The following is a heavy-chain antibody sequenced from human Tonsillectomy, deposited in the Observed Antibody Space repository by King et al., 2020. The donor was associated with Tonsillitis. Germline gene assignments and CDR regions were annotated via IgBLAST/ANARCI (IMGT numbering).Heavy chain of an antibody. CDR1: GFTFSSYA. Sequence: QVQLVESGGGVVQPGRSLRLSCAASGFTFSSYAMHWVRQAPGKGLEWVAVISYDGSNKHYADSVKGRLTISRDNSKNTLYLQMNSLRAEDTAVYYCAREMVYDILTGYLLTPERGGFDIWGQGTMVTVSS. CDR3: AREMVYDILTGYLLTPERGGFDI. V-gene: IGHV3-30*04. J-gene: IGHJ3*02. D-gene: IGHD3-9*01. CDR2: ISYDGSNK.